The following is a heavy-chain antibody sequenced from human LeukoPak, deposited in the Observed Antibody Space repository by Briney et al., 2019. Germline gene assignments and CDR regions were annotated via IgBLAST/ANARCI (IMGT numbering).Heavy chain of an antibody. J-gene: IGHJ3*02. Sequence: RGESLKISCKGSGYSFTTYWIGWVRQMPGKGLEWMAIIFPGDSDTRYSPSFRDQVTISADKAISTAYLQWRSLKASDTAMYYCARPNLMAASSNDAFDIWGEGTMVTVSS. CDR2: IFPGDSDT. V-gene: IGHV5-51*01. D-gene: IGHD6-13*01. CDR1: GYSFTTYW. CDR3: ARPNLMAASSNDAFDI.